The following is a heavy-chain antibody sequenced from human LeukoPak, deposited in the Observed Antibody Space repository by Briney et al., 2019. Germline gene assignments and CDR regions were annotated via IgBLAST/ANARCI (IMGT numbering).Heavy chain of an antibody. CDR2: IKSDGSTT. Sequence: GGSLRLSCAASGFTFSAYWMHWVRQAPGKGLVWVSRIKSDGSTTSYADSVKGRFTISRDNAKNMLYLQMNSLRVEDMAVYYCARSDWLDSWGQGTLVTVSS. CDR1: GFTFSAYW. CDR3: ARSDWLDS. V-gene: IGHV3-74*01. J-gene: IGHJ5*01.